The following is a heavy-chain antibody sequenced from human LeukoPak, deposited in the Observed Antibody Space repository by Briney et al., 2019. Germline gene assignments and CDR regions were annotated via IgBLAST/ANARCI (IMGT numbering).Heavy chain of an antibody. D-gene: IGHD5-18*01. V-gene: IGHV4-34*01. CDR3: ARRGYSYGLLY. CDR1: GGSYSDYY. Sequence: PSETLSLTCGVYGGSYSDYYWSWIRQPPGKGLEWIGEINHSGITNYNPSLKSRVTISVDTSKNQFSLKLSSVTAADTAVYYCARRGYSYGLLYWGQGTLVTVSS. CDR2: INHSGIT. J-gene: IGHJ4*02.